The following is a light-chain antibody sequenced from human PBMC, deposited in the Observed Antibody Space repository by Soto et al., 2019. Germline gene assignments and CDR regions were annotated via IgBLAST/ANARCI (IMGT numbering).Light chain of an antibody. V-gene: IGKV3-15*01. CDR3: QQYNVWPLT. J-gene: IGKJ4*01. CDR1: QSVSSN. CDR2: VAS. Sequence: EIVMTQSPATLSVSPGERATLSCRASQSVSSNLAWYQQKPDQTPKLLISVASTRATGIPARFSGRGSGTEFTLTISSLQSEDFAVYYCQQYNVWPLTFGGGTKVEFK.